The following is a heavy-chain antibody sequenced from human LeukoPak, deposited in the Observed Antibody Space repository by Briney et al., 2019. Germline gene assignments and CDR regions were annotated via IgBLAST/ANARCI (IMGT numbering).Heavy chain of an antibody. CDR3: AKAYYYDSSGYDDAFDI. J-gene: IGHJ3*02. V-gene: IGHV3-23*01. D-gene: IGHD3-22*01. Sequence: PGGSLRLSCAASGFTFSSYAMSWVRQAPGKVLEWVSAISGSGGSTYYADSVKGRFTISRDNSKNTLYLQMNSLRAEDTAVYYCAKAYYYDSSGYDDAFDIWGQGTMVTVSS. CDR2: ISGSGGST. CDR1: GFTFSSYA.